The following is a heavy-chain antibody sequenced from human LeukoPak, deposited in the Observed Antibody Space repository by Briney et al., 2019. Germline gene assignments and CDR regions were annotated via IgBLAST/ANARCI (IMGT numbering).Heavy chain of an antibody. CDR2: ISSSGSTI. CDR3: ARDGRVVAFDI. D-gene: IGHD2-21*01. V-gene: IGHV3-11*04. J-gene: IGHJ3*02. CDR1: GFTVSSNS. Sequence: GGSLRLSCTVSGFTVSSNSMSWVRQAPGKGLEWVSYISSSGSTIYYADSVKGRFTISRDNAKNSLYLQMNSLRAEDTAVYYCARDGRVVAFDIWGQGTMVTVSS.